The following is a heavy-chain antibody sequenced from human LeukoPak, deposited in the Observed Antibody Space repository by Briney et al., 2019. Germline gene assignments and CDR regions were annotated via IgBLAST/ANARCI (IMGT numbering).Heavy chain of an antibody. Sequence: GGSLRLSCAVAGFSVTNNYMSWVRQAPGKGLGWVSAFYVGGAKYYADSVKGRFTISRDNSENALYLQMKSLRAEDTAVYYCARGDGYNFFDYWGQGTLVTVSS. CDR3: ARGDGYNFFDY. J-gene: IGHJ4*02. CDR1: GFSVTNNY. V-gene: IGHV3-53*01. D-gene: IGHD5-24*01. CDR2: FYVGGAK.